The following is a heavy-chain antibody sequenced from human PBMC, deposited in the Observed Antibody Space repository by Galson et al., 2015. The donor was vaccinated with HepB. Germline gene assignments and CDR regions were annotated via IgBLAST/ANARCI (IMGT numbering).Heavy chain of an antibody. CDR2: ISGSGGST. CDR3: AKIDSGSYWVMDF. D-gene: IGHD3-10*01. Sequence: SLRLSCAASGFTFSSYAMSWVRQAPEKGLEWVSAISGSGGSTYHADSLKGRFTISRDNSKNTLYLQMNSLRAEDTAVYYCAKIDSGSYWVMDFWGQGTLLTVSS. J-gene: IGHJ4*02. CDR1: GFTFSSYA. V-gene: IGHV3-23*01.